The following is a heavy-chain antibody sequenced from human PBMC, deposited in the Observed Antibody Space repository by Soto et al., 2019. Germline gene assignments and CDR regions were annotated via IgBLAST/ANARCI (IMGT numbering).Heavy chain of an antibody. V-gene: IGHV1-69*12. Sequence: QVQLVQSGAEVKKPGSSVKVSCKASGGTFSSYAISWVRQAPGQGLEWMGGIIPIFGTANYAQKFQGRVTSTGXXSXSXXDMEVSSLSSEDTAVYYCAGGVGAARRRHLVYFAYWGQGTLVTVSS. J-gene: IGHJ4*02. CDR1: GGTFSSYA. CDR2: IIPIFGTA. CDR3: AGGVGAARRRHLVYFAY. D-gene: IGHD6-6*01.